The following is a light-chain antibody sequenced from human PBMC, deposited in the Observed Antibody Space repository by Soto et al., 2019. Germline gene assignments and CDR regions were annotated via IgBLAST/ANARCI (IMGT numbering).Light chain of an antibody. CDR2: EVS. CDR3: SSYTNSSTLV. Sequence: QSALTQPTSVSGSPGQSITISCSGTSSDIGGYNYVSWFQQHPGKAPKLIIHEVSNRPSGVSARFSGSKSDSTASLTIAGLQAEDEADYYCSSYTNSSTLVFGGGTKLTVL. CDR1: SSDIGGYNY. J-gene: IGLJ3*02. V-gene: IGLV2-14*01.